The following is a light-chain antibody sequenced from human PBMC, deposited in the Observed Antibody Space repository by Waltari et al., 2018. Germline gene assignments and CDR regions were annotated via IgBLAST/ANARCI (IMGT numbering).Light chain of an antibody. Sequence: MQVTQSPSSLSASVGDRVTITCQARQDINNFLNWYQQKPGKAPKVVIYDAFNLATGVPSRFSGGGSGTDFTFTISSLQPEDIATYYCQQYNTLPVTFGGGTKVEIK. CDR1: QDINNF. V-gene: IGKV1-33*01. CDR2: DAF. J-gene: IGKJ4*01. CDR3: QQYNTLPVT.